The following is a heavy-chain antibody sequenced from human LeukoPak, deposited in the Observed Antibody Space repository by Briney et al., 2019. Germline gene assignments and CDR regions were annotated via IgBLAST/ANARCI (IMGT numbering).Heavy chain of an antibody. CDR2: ISYDGSNK. D-gene: IGHD3-22*01. CDR3: AKGRHYYDSSGYAFFDY. J-gene: IGHJ4*02. Sequence: GGSLRLSCAASGFTFSSYAMHWVRQAPGKGLEWVAVISYDGSNKYYADSVKGRFTISRDNAKNSLYLQMNSLRAEDTALYYCAKGRHYYDSSGYAFFDYWGQGTLVTVSS. CDR1: GFTFSSYA. V-gene: IGHV3-30*04.